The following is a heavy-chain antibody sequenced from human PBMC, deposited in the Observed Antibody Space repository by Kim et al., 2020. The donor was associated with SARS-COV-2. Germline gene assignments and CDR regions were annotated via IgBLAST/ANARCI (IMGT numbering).Heavy chain of an antibody. Sequence: GGSLRLSCAASGFTSTSGWMNWVRQTPGKGLEWVAVIKYDGSGTKYVDSVKGRFTISRDSAIMYLQMNSLRAEDTALYYRAGGGGWLIEHWGRGTLVTVSS. CDR3: AGGGGWLIEH. V-gene: IGHV3-7*05. CDR2: IKYDGSGT. CDR1: GFTSTSGW. J-gene: IGHJ1*01. D-gene: IGHD6-19*01.